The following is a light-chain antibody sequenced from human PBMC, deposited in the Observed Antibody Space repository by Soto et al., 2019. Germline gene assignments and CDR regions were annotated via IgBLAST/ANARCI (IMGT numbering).Light chain of an antibody. CDR1: QSVSSY. CDR3: QQRHSWPPLFT. CDR2: DAS. V-gene: IGKV3-11*01. J-gene: IGKJ3*01. Sequence: EIGLTQSPGTLSLSPGERATLSCRASQSVSSYLAWYQQQPGQAPRLLIYDASKRATGIPARFSGSGSGTDFALTISSLEPEDFAVYYCQQRHSWPPLFTFGPGTKV.